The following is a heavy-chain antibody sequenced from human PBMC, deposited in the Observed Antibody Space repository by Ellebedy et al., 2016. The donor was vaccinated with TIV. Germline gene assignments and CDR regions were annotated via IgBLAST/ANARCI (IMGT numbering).Heavy chain of an antibody. D-gene: IGHD3-16*01. CDR1: EFPVSSNY. J-gene: IGHJ6*02. V-gene: IGHV3-53*01. CDR3: ASRSYEYYYYGMDV. CDR2: IYSGGST. Sequence: GESLKISCAASEFPVSSNYINWVRQAPGKGLEWVPVIYSGGSTYYADSVKGRFTISRDNSKNTLYLHMNSRRAEDTAVYYCASRSYEYYYYGMDVWGQGTTVTVSS.